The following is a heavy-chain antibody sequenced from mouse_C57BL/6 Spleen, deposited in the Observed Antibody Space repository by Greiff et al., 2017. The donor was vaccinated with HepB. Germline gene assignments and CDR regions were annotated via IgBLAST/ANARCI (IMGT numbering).Heavy chain of an antibody. Sequence: EVKVEESGGGLVKPGGSLKLSCAASGFTFSSYAMSWVRQTPEKRLEWVATISDGGSYTYYPDNVKGRFTISRDNAKNNLYLQMSHLKSEDTAMYYCARTQPHRGYAMDYWGQGTSVTVSS. D-gene: IGHD3-1*01. CDR3: ARTQPHRGYAMDY. V-gene: IGHV5-4*03. CDR2: ISDGGSYT. J-gene: IGHJ4*01. CDR1: GFTFSSYA.